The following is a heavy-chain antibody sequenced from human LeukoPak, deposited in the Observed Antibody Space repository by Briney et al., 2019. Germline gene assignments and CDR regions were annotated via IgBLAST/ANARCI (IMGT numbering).Heavy chain of an antibody. CDR2: ISGPGPST. CDR1: GFSFRRYA. J-gene: IGHJ3*01. V-gene: IGHV3-23*01. D-gene: IGHD5-24*01. Sequence: PGGSLRLSCAASGFSFRRYAMNWVRQAPGRGLEWVAVISGPGPSTAYADSVKGRFTISRDNSKNTLSLQLDSLRVEDTAIYYCAKEEMPHAFDLWGQGTMVTVSS. CDR3: AKEEMPHAFDL.